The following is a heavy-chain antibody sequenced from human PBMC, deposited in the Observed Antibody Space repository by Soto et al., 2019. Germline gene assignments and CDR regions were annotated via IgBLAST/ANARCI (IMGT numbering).Heavy chain of an antibody. V-gene: IGHV3-30-3*01. Sequence: GSLRLSCAASGFTFSSYAMHWVRQAPGKGLEWVAVISYDGSNKYYADSVKGRFTISRDNSKNTLYLQMNSLRAEDTAVYYCARDRVGPMIVVVMTFDYWGQGTLVTVSS. J-gene: IGHJ4*02. CDR3: ARDRVGPMIVVVMTFDY. D-gene: IGHD3-22*01. CDR1: GFTFSSYA. CDR2: ISYDGSNK.